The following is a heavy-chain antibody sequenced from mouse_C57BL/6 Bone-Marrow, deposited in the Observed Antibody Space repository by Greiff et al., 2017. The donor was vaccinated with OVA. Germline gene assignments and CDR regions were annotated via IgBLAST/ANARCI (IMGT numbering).Heavy chain of an antibody. J-gene: IGHJ3*01. CDR1: GFSLSTFGMG. Sequence: QVTLKESGPGILQPSQTLSLTCSFSGFSLSTFGMGVGWIRQPSGLGLEWLAHIWWDDDKYYNPAMKSRLTISKDTSKNQVVLKIANVDTADTGTYYCDRQVTTGVAYWGQGKLVTVSA. CDR3: DRQVTTGVAY. V-gene: IGHV8-8*01. D-gene: IGHD1-1*01. CDR2: IWWDDDK.